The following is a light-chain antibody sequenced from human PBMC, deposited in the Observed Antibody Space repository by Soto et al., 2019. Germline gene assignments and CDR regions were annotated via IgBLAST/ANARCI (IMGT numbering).Light chain of an antibody. V-gene: IGLV7-43*01. CDR2: ETS. Sequence: QAVVTQEPSLTVSPGGTVTLTCASSAGAVTGDCYPSWFHQKPGQAPRALIYETSKKHSWTPARFSGSLLGGKAALTLSTVQPEDEADYYCLLYCGDVGVFGGGTKVTVL. CDR1: AGAVTGDCY. CDR3: LLYCGDVGV. J-gene: IGLJ3*02.